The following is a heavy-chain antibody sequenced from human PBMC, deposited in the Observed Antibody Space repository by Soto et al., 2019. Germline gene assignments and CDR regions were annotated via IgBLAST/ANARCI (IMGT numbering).Heavy chain of an antibody. V-gene: IGHV4-61*01. CDR1: GASVSSASYY. J-gene: IGHJ5*02. CDR3: ARIDGDYGHNWFDP. CDR2: VYLSGST. Sequence: QVQLKESGPGLLKPSETLSLTCTVSGASVSSASYYWAWLRQPPGRGLEWIGSVYLSGSTSYLPSLKSRVTVSVDTSKNQFSLNLASVTASDSAVYYCARIDGDYGHNWFDPWGQGTLVIVSP. D-gene: IGHD4-17*01.